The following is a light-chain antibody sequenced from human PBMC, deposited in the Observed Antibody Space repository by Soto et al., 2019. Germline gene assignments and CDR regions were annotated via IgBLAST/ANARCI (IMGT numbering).Light chain of an antibody. CDR1: SSNIGAGYD. Sequence: QSVLTQPPSVSGAPGQRVTISCTGSSSNIGAGYDVHWYQQFPGTAPKPLIYGNNNRPSGVPDRFSVSKSDTSASLAISGLQAEDEADYYCQSYDTSLIGVVFGGGTKLTVL. CDR3: QSYDTSLIGVV. J-gene: IGLJ2*01. CDR2: GNN. V-gene: IGLV1-40*01.